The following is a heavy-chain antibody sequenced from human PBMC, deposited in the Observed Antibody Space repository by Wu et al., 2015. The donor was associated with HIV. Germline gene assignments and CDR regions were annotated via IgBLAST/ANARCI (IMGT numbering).Heavy chain of an antibody. CDR3: ARARKLEQDYYYYYMDV. Sequence: QVQLVQSGAEVKKPGSSVKVSCKASGGTFSSYAISWVRQAPGQGLEWMGGIIPIFGTANYAQKFQGRVTITADESTSTAYMELSSLRSEDTAVYYCARARKLEQDYYYYYMDVWGKGTNGHRLL. CDR1: GGTFSSYA. J-gene: IGHJ6*03. CDR2: IIPIFGTA. V-gene: IGHV1-69*12. D-gene: IGHD1/OR15-1a*01.